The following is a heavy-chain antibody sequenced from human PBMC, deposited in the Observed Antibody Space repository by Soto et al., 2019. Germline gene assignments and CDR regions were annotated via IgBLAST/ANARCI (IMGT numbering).Heavy chain of an antibody. Sequence: EVQLLDSGGGLVQPGGSLRLSCAASGFTFSNYAMTWVRQGPGKGLEWVSGISGSGGRSYYADSVKGRFTISRENSKSTLYLQMNSLSAEDTAVYYCAKAYFVWSSEQPYYFDYWGQGTLVTVSS. D-gene: IGHD3-16*01. CDR2: ISGSGGRS. CDR1: GFTFSNYA. J-gene: IGHJ4*02. V-gene: IGHV3-23*01. CDR3: AKAYFVWSSEQPYYFDY.